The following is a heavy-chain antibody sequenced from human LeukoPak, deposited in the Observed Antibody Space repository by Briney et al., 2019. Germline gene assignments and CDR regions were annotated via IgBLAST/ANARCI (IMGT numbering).Heavy chain of an antibody. CDR1: GFTVSSYG. J-gene: IGHJ4*02. V-gene: IGHV3-23*01. CDR2: FSATDGSA. Sequence: GGSLRLSCAVSGFTVSSYGMTWVRQAPGKGLEWVSAFSATDGSAQYAESVKGRFTISRDNPKNTLYLQMNSLRAEDTAVYYCAKDLTLKGATSVSFDYWGQGTLVTVSS. D-gene: IGHD1-26*01. CDR3: AKDLTLKGATSVSFDY.